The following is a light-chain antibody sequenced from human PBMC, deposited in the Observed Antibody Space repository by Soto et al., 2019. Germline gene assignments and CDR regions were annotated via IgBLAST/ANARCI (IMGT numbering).Light chain of an antibody. J-gene: IGKJ5*01. CDR1: QDISNY. V-gene: IGKV1-33*01. CDR2: DAS. CDR3: QQYDNLPSIT. Sequence: TQMTQSPSSLSASVGDRVTITCQASQDISNYLNWYQQKPGKAPKLLIYDASNLETGVPSRFSGSGSGTDFTFTISSLQPEDIATYYCQQYDNLPSITFGQGTRLEIK.